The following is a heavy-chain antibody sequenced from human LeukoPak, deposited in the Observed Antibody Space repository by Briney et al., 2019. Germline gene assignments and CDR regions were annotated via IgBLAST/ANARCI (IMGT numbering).Heavy chain of an antibody. CDR1: GYTFTGYY. CDR3: ASWSHGDYTRTPFDY. Sequence: EASVKVSCKASGYTFTGYYMHWVRQAPGQGLEWMGWINPNSGGTNYAQRFQGRVTMTRDTSISTAYMELSRLRSDDTAVYYCASWSHGDYTRTPFDYWGPGTLVHGSS. CDR2: INPNSGGT. V-gene: IGHV1-2*02. D-gene: IGHD4-17*01. J-gene: IGHJ4*02.